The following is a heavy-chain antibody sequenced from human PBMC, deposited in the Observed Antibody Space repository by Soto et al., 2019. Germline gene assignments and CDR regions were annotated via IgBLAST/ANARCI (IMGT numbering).Heavy chain of an antibody. CDR3: AGLVDYYYYYGIDV. Sequence: PGGSLRLSCAASGFTFSSYEMNWVRQAPGKGLEWVSYISSSGSTIYYADSVKGRFTISRDNAKNSLYLQMNSLRAEDTAVYYCAGLVDYYYYYGIDVWGQGTTVTVSS. CDR1: GFTFSSYE. V-gene: IGHV3-48*03. J-gene: IGHJ6*02. CDR2: ISSSGSTI.